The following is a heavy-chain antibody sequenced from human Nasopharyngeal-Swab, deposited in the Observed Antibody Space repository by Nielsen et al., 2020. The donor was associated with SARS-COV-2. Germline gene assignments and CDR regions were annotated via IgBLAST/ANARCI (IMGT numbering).Heavy chain of an antibody. V-gene: IGHV3-23*01. J-gene: IGHJ4*02. CDR2: ISGSGGST. Sequence: SCKASGGTFSSYAMSWVRQAPGKGLEWVSAISGSGGSTYYADSVKGRFTISRDNSKNTLYLQMNSLRAEDTAVYYCAKDQGRYYDSRNFDYWGQGTLVTVSS. CDR3: AKDQGRYYDSRNFDY. CDR1: GGTFSSYA. D-gene: IGHD3-22*01.